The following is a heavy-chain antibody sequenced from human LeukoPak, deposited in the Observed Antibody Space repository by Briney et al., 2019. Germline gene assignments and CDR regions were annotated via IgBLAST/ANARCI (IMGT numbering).Heavy chain of an antibody. J-gene: IGHJ6*02. CDR2: IYYSGST. Sequence: SETLSLTCAVYGGSFSGYYWSWIRQHPGKGLEWIGYIYYSGSTYYNPSLKSRVTISVDTSKIQFSLKLNSVTAADTAVYYCARDHGYNGIDVWGQGTTVTVSS. CDR1: GGSFSGYY. CDR3: ARDHGYNGIDV. V-gene: IGHV4-31*11.